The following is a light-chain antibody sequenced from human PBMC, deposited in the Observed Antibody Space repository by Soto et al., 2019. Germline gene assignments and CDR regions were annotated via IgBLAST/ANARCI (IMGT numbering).Light chain of an antibody. J-gene: IGKJ2*01. CDR1: QSIGSS. CDR3: QQYSGSSPYT. Sequence: DIQMTQSPSTLSASVGDRVTITCRASQSIGSSLAWYQQKPGKAPQLLIYRASTLEDGVPSRFSGSGSGEEFSLTISSLQPDDFATYYCQQYSGSSPYTFGQGTKLEI. V-gene: IGKV1-5*03. CDR2: RAS.